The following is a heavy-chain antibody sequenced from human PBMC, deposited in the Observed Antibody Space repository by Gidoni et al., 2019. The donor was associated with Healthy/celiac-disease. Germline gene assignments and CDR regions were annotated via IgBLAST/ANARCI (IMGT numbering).Heavy chain of an antibody. J-gene: IGHJ4*02. CDR3: ARAWGSGSYYLFDY. Sequence: QVQLVESGGGLVKPGGSLRLSCAASGFTFSDYYMSWIRQAPGKGLEWVSYISSSSSYTNYADSVKGRFTISRDNAKNSLYLQMNSLRAEDTAVYYCARAWGSGSYYLFDYWGQGTLVTVSS. CDR2: ISSSSSYT. CDR1: GFTFSDYY. D-gene: IGHD1-26*01. V-gene: IGHV3-11*06.